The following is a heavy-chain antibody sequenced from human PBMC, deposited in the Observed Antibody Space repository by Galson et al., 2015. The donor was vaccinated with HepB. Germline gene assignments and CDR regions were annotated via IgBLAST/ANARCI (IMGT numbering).Heavy chain of an antibody. J-gene: IGHJ3*02. V-gene: IGHV1-8*02. CDR3: ARGVTMIQGTIYDAFYI. D-gene: IGHD3-22*01. Sequence: VSCKASGYTFTSFDINWVRQATGQGLEWMGWMKPSTGDTGYAREFQGRVTMTRNTSISTAYMELNSLRSEDTAVYFCARGVTMIQGTIYDAFYIWGQGTKVTVSA. CDR2: MKPSTGDT. CDR1: GYTFTSFD.